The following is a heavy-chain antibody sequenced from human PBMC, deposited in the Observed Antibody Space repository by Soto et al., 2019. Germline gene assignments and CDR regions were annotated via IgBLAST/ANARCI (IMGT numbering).Heavy chain of an antibody. D-gene: IGHD7-27*01. CDR2: IDPTDSET. J-gene: IGHJ6*02. V-gene: IGHV5-10-1*01. Sequence: GESLKTSGQASLSPMTNNLISLVRQMPGKGLECMGRIDPTDSETKYNPSVEGHVRLSVDKFTSTAYLEWSSLKASDSATYYCLRLTGRSADGLDVGGQRTTITVSS. CDR1: LSPMTNNL. CDR3: LRLTGRSADGLDV.